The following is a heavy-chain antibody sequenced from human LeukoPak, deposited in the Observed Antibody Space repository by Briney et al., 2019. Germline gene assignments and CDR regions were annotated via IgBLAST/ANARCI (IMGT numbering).Heavy chain of an antibody. CDR3: ASAGYRSSTSGRYYYYYYMDV. Sequence: SVKVSCKASGGTFGSYAISWVRQAPGQGLEWMGGIIPIFGTANYAQKFQGRVTITTDESTSTAYMELSSLRSEDTAVYYCASAGYRSSTSGRYYYYYYMDVWGKGTTVTVSS. V-gene: IGHV1-69*05. CDR2: IIPIFGTA. CDR1: GGTFGSYA. D-gene: IGHD2-2*01. J-gene: IGHJ6*03.